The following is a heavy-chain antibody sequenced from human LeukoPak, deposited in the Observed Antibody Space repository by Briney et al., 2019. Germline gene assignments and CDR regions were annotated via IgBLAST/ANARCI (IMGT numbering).Heavy chain of an antibody. CDR1: GYTFTSYD. Sequence: EASVKVSCKASGYTFTSYDINWVRQATGQGLEWMGWMNPNSGNTGYAQKFQGRVTITRNTSISTAYMELSSLRSEDTAVYYCARYGSRLGSMDSWGQGTLVTVSS. D-gene: IGHD2-2*03. J-gene: IGHJ4*02. V-gene: IGHV1-8*03. CDR3: ARYGSRLGSMDS. CDR2: MNPNSGNT.